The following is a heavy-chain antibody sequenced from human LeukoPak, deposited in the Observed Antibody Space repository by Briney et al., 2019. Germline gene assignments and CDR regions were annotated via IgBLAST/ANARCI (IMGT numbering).Heavy chain of an antibody. Sequence: ASETQSLTCTVSGASISSYYWTWIRQPPGKGLEWIGYIYHSGSTNYSPSLKSRVTISVDTSKNQFSLRLSYVTAADTAVYYCARALRQQLVTGWFDPWGQGTLVSVSS. CDR2: IYHSGST. J-gene: IGHJ5*02. D-gene: IGHD6-13*01. CDR1: GASISSYY. CDR3: ARALRQQLVTGWFDP. V-gene: IGHV4-59*01.